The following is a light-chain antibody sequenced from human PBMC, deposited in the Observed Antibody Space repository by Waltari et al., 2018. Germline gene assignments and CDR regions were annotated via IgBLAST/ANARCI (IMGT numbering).Light chain of an antibody. CDR2: EDD. Sequence: QSVLTQPPSVSAASGQKVTISCPGSSPNIGKTYVSRYQQFPGTAPKLLIYEDDKRPSGIAGRFSGSKSGTSATLDIHGLQTGDEADYYCGTWDSSMSVGVLGGGTKVTVL. V-gene: IGLV1-51*01. J-gene: IGLJ2*01. CDR3: GTWDSSMSVGV. CDR1: SPNIGKTY.